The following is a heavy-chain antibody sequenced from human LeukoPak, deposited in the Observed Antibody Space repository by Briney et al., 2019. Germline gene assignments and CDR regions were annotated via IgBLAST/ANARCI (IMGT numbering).Heavy chain of an antibody. Sequence: SETLSLTCTVSGGSISSSSYYWGWIRQPPGKGPEWIGSIYYSGSTYYNPSLKSRVTISVDTSKNQFSLKLSSVTAADTAVYYCARPMGDRVGYWGQGTLVTVSS. CDR2: IYYSGST. V-gene: IGHV4-39*07. D-gene: IGHD3-16*01. J-gene: IGHJ4*02. CDR1: GGSISSSSYY. CDR3: ARPMGDRVGY.